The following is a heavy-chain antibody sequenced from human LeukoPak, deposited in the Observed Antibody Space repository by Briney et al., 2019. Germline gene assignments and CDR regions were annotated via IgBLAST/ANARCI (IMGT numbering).Heavy chain of an antibody. J-gene: IGHJ3*02. CDR2: IYYSGST. D-gene: IGHD3-10*01. V-gene: IGHV4-59*08. CDR3: ARRGGSGRDDAFHI. Sequence: SETLSPTCTVSGGSITSYFWSWIRQSPGKGLEWIGYIYYSGSTNYNPSLKSRVTISVDTSKNQFSLKLSSVTAADTAVYYCARRGGSGRDDAFHIWGQGTMVIVSS. CDR1: GGSITSYF.